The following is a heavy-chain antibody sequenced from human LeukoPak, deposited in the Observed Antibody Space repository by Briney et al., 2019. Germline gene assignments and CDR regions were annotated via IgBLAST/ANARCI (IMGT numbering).Heavy chain of an antibody. CDR3: ARDGEYSGSYKWFDP. CDR1: GYTFTSYG. CDR2: ISAYNGNT. Sequence: ASVKVSCKASGYTFTSYGISWVRQAPGQGLEWMGWISAYNGNTNYAQKLQGRVTMTTDTSTSTAYMELGSLRSDDTAVYYCARDGEYSGSYKWFDPWGQGTLVTVSS. J-gene: IGHJ5*02. V-gene: IGHV1-18*01. D-gene: IGHD1-26*01.